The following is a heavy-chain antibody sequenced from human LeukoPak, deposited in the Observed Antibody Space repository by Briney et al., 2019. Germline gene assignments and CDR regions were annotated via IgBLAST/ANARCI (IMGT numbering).Heavy chain of an antibody. CDR3: ARDANYYGSGSPTASGV. CDR1: GGTFSSYA. Sequence: AASVKVSCKASGGTFSSYAISWVRQAPGQGLEWMGRINPNSGGTNYAQKFQGRVTMTRDTSISTAYMELSRLRSDDTAVYYCARDANYYGSGSPTASGVWGQGTTVTVSS. D-gene: IGHD3-10*01. CDR2: INPNSGGT. J-gene: IGHJ6*02. V-gene: IGHV1-2*06.